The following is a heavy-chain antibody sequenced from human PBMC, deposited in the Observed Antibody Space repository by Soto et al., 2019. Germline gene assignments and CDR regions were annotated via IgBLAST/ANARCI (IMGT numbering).Heavy chain of an antibody. CDR1: GFTFSSYS. CDR3: AKLSSSWEYYYYYYGMDV. Sequence: VGSLRLSCAASGFTFSSYSMSWVRQAPGKGLEWVSYISSSSSTIYYADSVKGRFTISRDNAKNSLYLQMNSLRDEDTAVYYCAKLSSSWEYYYYYYGMDVWGQGTTVTVSS. J-gene: IGHJ6*02. CDR2: ISSSSSTI. V-gene: IGHV3-48*02. D-gene: IGHD6-13*01.